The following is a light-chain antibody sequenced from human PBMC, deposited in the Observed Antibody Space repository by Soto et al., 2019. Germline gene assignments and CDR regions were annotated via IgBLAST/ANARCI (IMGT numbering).Light chain of an antibody. CDR1: QSVSSN. Sequence: EIVMTQSPATLSVSPGERATLSCRASQSVSSNLAWYQQKPGQAPRLLIYGAFIRATGISARFSGSGSGTEFTLTINSLQSEDFAVYDCHQYNKWPPAYTFGQGTRLEI. CDR2: GAF. CDR3: HQYNKWPPAYT. V-gene: IGKV3D-15*01. J-gene: IGKJ2*01.